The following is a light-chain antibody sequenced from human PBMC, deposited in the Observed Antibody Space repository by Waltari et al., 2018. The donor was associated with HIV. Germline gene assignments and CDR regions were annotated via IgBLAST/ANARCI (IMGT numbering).Light chain of an antibody. CDR1: SPNTGSNI. Sequence: QSVLTQPPSASGTPGQRLSISCSGSSPNTGSNIVNWYQKLPGSAPKPLSYSNKRRPAGVPGRSSGAKAGTSASLASSGLQSEDEADYYCAAWDDSLNAWVFGAGTKLTVL. V-gene: IGLV1-44*01. CDR3: AAWDDSLNAWV. CDR2: SNK. J-gene: IGLJ3*02.